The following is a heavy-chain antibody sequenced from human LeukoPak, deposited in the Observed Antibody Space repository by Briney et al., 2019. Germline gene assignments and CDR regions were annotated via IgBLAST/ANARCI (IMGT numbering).Heavy chain of an antibody. CDR2: INHSGST. CDR1: GGSFSGYY. CDR3: ARYGTVVVPAAIKRNWFDP. V-gene: IGHV4-34*01. J-gene: IGHJ5*02. D-gene: IGHD2-2*01. Sequence: PSXXLXLTCAVYGGSFSGYYWSWIRQPPGKGLEWVGEINHSGSTNYNPSLKSGVTISVDTSKNQFSLKLSSVTAADTAVYYCARYGTVVVPAAIKRNWFDPWGQGTLVTVSS.